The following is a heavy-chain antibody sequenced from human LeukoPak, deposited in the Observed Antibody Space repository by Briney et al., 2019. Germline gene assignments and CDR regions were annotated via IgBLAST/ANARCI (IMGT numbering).Heavy chain of an antibody. D-gene: IGHD4-23*01. CDR2: IKSKEDGGTT. J-gene: IGHJ4*02. V-gene: IGHV3-15*01. CDR1: GFTFTNAW. CDR3: ARRAGGYSHPYDY. Sequence: PGGSLRLSCTASGFTFTNAWMTWVRQTAGKGLEWVGRIKSKEDGGTTDFASPVKGRFTISRDDSKRTLYLQMNSLEIEDTAVYYCARRAGGYSHPYDYWGQGILVTVSP.